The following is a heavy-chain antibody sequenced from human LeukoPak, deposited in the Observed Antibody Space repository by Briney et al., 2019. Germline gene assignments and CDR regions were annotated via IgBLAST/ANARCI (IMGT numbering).Heavy chain of an antibody. CDR2: IYYSGST. J-gene: IGHJ4*02. Sequence: SETLSLTCTVSGGSISSYYWSWIRQPPGKGLEWIGYIYYSGSTNYNPSLKSRVTISVDTSKNQFSLKLSSVTAADTAVYYCARSGSGWVNYFDYWGQGTLVTVSS. D-gene: IGHD6-19*01. CDR3: ARSGSGWVNYFDY. V-gene: IGHV4-59*08. CDR1: GGSISSYY.